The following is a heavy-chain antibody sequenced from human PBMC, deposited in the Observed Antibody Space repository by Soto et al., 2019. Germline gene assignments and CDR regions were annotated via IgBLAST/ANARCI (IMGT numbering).Heavy chain of an antibody. V-gene: IGHV4-31*03. CDR2: IYYSGST. D-gene: IGHD6-25*01. Sequence: QVQLQESGPGLVKPSQTLSLTCTVSGGSISSGGSYWSWIRPPPGKGLECIGYIYYSGSTYYDPSLRSRLTISVDTPKNQFSLKLSSVTAADTAVYYCARGGYPPHFDYWGQGTLVTVSS. CDR3: ARGGYPPHFDY. CDR1: GGSISSGGSY. J-gene: IGHJ4*02.